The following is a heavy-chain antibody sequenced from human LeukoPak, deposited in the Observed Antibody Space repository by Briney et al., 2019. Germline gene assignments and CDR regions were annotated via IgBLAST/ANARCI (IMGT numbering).Heavy chain of an antibody. CDR1: GFTFSSYG. Sequence: PGGSLRLSCAASGFTFSSYGMHWVRQAPGKGLEWVAVISYDGSNKYYADSVKGRFTISRDNSKNTLYLQMNSLRAEDPAVYYCANLYSSPSPDLVFDYWGQGTLVTVSS. CDR3: ANLYSSPSPDLVFDY. J-gene: IGHJ4*02. V-gene: IGHV3-30*18. D-gene: IGHD6-6*01. CDR2: ISYDGSNK.